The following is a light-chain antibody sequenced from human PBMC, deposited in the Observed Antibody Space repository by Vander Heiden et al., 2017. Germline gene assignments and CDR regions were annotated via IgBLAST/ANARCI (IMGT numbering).Light chain of an antibody. CDR2: RVS. CDR3: MQDTRWPPT. CDR1: PSLVHSSGNTY. V-gene: IGKV2-30*02. Sequence: VVLPQSPLSLPVTLGQPASISCTSSPSLVHSSGNTYLFWFQQKPGQSPRRLILRVSNRDSGVPDRFGGSGSGTEFTLKISRVEAEDVAIYYCMQDTRWPPTFGQGTRLDIK. J-gene: IGKJ5*01.